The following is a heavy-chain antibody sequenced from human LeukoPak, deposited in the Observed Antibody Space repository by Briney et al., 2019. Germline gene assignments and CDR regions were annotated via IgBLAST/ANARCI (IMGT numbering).Heavy chain of an antibody. CDR3: ARDGYGGVDY. Sequence: PSETLSLTCTVSGGSISSYYWSWIRQPPGKGLEWIGFVHYSGSTHYNPSLKSRVTISVDTSKNQVSLKLTSVTAADTAVYYCARDGYGGVDYWGQGTLVTVSS. CDR2: VHYSGST. CDR1: GGSISSYY. D-gene: IGHD3-10*01. J-gene: IGHJ4*02. V-gene: IGHV4-59*01.